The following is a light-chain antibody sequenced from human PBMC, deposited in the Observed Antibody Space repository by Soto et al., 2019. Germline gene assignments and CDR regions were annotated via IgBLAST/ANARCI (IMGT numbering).Light chain of an antibody. CDR3: QQSFDTPFT. CDR1: QSISSF. V-gene: IGKV1-39*01. J-gene: IGKJ2*01. CDR2: DTS. Sequence: DIQMTQSPASLSASVGDRVTITCRASQSISSFLNWYHQQPGKAPKFLIYDTSSVQSDVPSRFSGSGSGKDFTLNINSLQPEDFATYFCQQSFDTPFTFGRGTKLEIK.